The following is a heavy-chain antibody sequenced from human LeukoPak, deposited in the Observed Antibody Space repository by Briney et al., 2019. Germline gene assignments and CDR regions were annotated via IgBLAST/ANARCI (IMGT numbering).Heavy chain of an antibody. Sequence: GESLRLSCAASGFTFSSYAMHWVRQAPGKGLEWVAVISYDGSNKYYADSVKGRFTISRDNSKNTLYLQMSSLRAEDTAMYYCARTSGYDPEGYFDYWGQGTLVNVSS. CDR1: GFTFSSYA. CDR2: ISYDGSNK. J-gene: IGHJ4*02. CDR3: ARTSGYDPEGYFDY. D-gene: IGHD5-12*01. V-gene: IGHV3-30-3*01.